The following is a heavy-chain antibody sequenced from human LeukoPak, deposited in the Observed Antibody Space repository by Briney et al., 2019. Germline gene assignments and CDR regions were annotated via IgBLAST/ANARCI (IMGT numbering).Heavy chain of an antibody. V-gene: IGHV3-23*01. J-gene: IGHJ6*02. CDR2: ISGSGARA. CDR3: AKEVVLGESNYFYYGMDV. Sequence: GGSLRLSCAASGFNFRGYAMSWVRQAPEKGLEWVSGISGSGARAHYAESVRGRFTISRDSSQNTLHLEMNSLRAEDTAVYYCAKEVVLGESNYFYYGMDVWGQGTTVTVSS. D-gene: IGHD1-26*01. CDR1: GFNFRGYA.